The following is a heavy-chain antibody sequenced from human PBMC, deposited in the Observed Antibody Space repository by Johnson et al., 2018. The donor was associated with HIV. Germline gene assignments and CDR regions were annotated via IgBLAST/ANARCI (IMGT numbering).Heavy chain of an antibody. CDR2: INQDGSEK. J-gene: IGHJ3*02. CDR3: AITSRTDAFDI. CDR1: GFTFSSYA. D-gene: IGHD1-1*01. Sequence: QVQLVESGGGVVQPGRSLRLSCAASGFTFSSYAMHWVRQAPGKGLEWVANINQDGSEKSYVDSVKGRFTISRDSSKNTLYLQMNSLRAVDTAVYYCAITSRTDAFDIWGQGTMVTVSS. V-gene: IGHV3-30*04.